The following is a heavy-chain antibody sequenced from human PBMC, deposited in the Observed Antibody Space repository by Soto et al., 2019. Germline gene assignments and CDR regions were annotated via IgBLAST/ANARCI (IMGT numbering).Heavy chain of an antibody. Sequence: SETLSLTCAVYDGSFSGYYWSWVRQPPGKGLEWIGEINHSGSTNYNPSLKSRVTISVDTSKNQFSMKLSSVTAADTAVYYCARGGSTTGTNIYYYYGMDVWGQGTTVTVS. V-gene: IGHV4-34*01. D-gene: IGHD1-7*01. CDR1: DGSFSGYY. CDR2: INHSGST. J-gene: IGHJ6*02. CDR3: ARGGSTTGTNIYYYYGMDV.